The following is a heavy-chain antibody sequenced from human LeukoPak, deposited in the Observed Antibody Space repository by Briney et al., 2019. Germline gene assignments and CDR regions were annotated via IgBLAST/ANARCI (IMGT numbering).Heavy chain of an antibody. CDR1: GGTFSSYA. V-gene: IGHV1-69*13. CDR3: ARFIRNGMDV. Sequence: EASVKVSCKASGGTFSSYAISWVRQAPGQGLEWMGGIIPIFGTANYAQKFQGRVTITADESTSIAYMELSSLRSEDTAVYYCARFIRNGMDVWGQGTTVTVSS. CDR2: IIPIFGTA. J-gene: IGHJ6*02.